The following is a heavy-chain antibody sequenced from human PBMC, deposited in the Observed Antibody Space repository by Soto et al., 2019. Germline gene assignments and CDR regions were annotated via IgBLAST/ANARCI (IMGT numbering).Heavy chain of an antibody. J-gene: IGHJ4*02. V-gene: IGHV3-30-3*01. CDR2: ISYDGSNK. CDR1: GFTFSSYA. CDR3: ARDWAVWRDYYDRHTYFDY. D-gene: IGHD3-22*01. Sequence: GGSLSLSCAASGFTFSSYAMHWVRQAPGKGLEWVAIISYDGSNKYYVDSLKGRFTISRDNSKNTLYLQMNSLRAEDTAVYYCARDWAVWRDYYDRHTYFDYWGQGTLVTVSS.